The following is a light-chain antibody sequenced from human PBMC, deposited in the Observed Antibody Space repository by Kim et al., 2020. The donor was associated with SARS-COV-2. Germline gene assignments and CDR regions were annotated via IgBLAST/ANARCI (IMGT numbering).Light chain of an antibody. CDR1: SSSIGAGYD. CDR3: QSYDSSLSSPYV. V-gene: IGLV1-40*01. J-gene: IGLJ1*01. Sequence: VTISCTGSSSSIGAGYDVPWYQQLPGTAPKRLIYGNTNRPSGVPDRFSGSKSGTSASLAITGLQAEDEADYYCQSYDSSLSSPYVFGTGTKVTVL. CDR2: GNT.